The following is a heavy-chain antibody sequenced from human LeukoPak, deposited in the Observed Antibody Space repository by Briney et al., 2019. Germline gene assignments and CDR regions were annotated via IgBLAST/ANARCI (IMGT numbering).Heavy chain of an antibody. D-gene: IGHD6-13*01. CDR1: GYTFTSYG. CDR3: ARDREGIAAAVPYNWFDP. J-gene: IGHJ5*02. CDR2: ISAYNGNT. Sequence: ASVKASCKASGYTFTSYGISWVRQAPGQGLEWMGWISAYNGNTNYAQKLQGRVTMTTDTSTSTAYMELRSLRSDDTAVYYCARDREGIAAAVPYNWFDPWGQGTLVTVSS. V-gene: IGHV1-18*01.